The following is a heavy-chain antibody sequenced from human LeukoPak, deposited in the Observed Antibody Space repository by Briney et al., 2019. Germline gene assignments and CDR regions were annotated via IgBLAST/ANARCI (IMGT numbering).Heavy chain of an antibody. CDR3: TRRHFDY. Sequence: GGSLRLSCAASGFTFRNYVIHWVRQAPGKGLEWVAVTSSDLNVKLYADSVKGRFTISRDNAKNSLYLQMNSLRAEDTAIYYCTRRHFDYWGQGTLVTVSS. V-gene: IGHV3-30-3*01. CDR1: GFTFRNYV. CDR2: TSSDLNVK. J-gene: IGHJ4*02.